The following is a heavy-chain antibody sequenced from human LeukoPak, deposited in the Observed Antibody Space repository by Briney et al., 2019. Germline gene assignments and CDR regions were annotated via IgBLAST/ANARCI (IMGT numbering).Heavy chain of an antibody. CDR3: ARDSSVTTGLDY. J-gene: IGHJ4*02. Sequence: SETLSLTCTVSGGSISSGGYYWSWIRQHPGKGLEWIGYIYYSGSTYYNPSLKSRVTISVDTSKNQFSLKLSSVTAADTAVYYYARDSSVTTGLDYWGQGTLVTVSS. D-gene: IGHD4-17*01. CDR1: GGSISSGGYY. V-gene: IGHV4-31*03. CDR2: IYYSGST.